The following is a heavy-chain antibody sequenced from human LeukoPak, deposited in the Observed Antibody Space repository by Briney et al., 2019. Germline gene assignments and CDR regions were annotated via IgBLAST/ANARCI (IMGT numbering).Heavy chain of an antibody. D-gene: IGHD6-19*01. J-gene: IGHJ4*02. CDR3: ARVTPLYSSGWYLGNFDY. CDR1: GYTFTGYY. Sequence: ASVKVSCKASGYTFTGYYMHWVRQAPGQGLEWMGWINPNSGGTNYAQKFQGRVTMTRDTSTSTVYMELSSLRSEDTAVYYCARVTPLYSSGWYLGNFDYWGQGTLVTVSS. CDR2: INPNSGGT. V-gene: IGHV1-2*02.